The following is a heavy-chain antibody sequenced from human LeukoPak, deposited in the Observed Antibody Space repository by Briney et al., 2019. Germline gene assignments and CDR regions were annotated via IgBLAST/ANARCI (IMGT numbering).Heavy chain of an antibody. V-gene: IGHV3-30*01. CDR2: ISYDGRNK. D-gene: IGHD1-26*01. J-gene: IGHJ4*02. CDR3: ARAIYSGTYGPDY. Sequence: GGSLRLSCAASGFTFSSYAMHWVRQAPGKGLEWVAVISYDGRNKYYADSVKGRFTTSRDNSENTLYLQMYSLRVEDTAVYYCARAIYSGTYGPDYWGEGTPVTVSS. CDR1: GFTFSSYA.